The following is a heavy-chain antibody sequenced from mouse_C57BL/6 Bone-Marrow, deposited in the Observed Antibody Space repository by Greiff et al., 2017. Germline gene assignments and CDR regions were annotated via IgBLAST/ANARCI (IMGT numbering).Heavy chain of an antibody. CDR2: INPGSGGT. CDR1: GYAFTNYL. J-gene: IGHJ2*01. V-gene: IGHV1-54*01. CDR3: ARGYGSSLYYFDY. Sequence: QVQLKQSGAELVRPGTSVKVSCKASGYAFTNYLIEWVKQRPGQGLEWIGVINPGSGGTNYNEKFKGKATLTADKSSSTAYMQFSSLTSEDSAIYYCARGYGSSLYYFDYWGQGTTLTVSS. D-gene: IGHD1-1*01.